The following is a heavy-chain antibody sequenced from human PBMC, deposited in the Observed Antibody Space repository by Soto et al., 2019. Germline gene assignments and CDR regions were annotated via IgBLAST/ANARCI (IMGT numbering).Heavy chain of an antibody. J-gene: IGHJ3*02. CDR3: ARDKHTIFGVVIHDAFDI. Sequence: GGSLRLSCAASGFTFSSYGMHWVRQAPGKGLEWVAVIWYDGSNKYYADSVKGRFTISRENSKNTLYLQMNSLRAEDTAVYYCARDKHTIFGVVIHDAFDIWGQGTMVTVSS. V-gene: IGHV3-33*01. CDR2: IWYDGSNK. CDR1: GFTFSSYG. D-gene: IGHD3-3*01.